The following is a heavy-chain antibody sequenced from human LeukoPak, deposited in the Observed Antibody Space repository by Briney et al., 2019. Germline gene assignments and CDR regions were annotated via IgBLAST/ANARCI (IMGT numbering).Heavy chain of an antibody. J-gene: IGHJ5*02. CDR3: AKGSSGYFADL. V-gene: IGHV3-23*01. CDR2: ISKDGGGT. D-gene: IGHD6-25*01. Sequence: GGSLRLSCAASGFIFNNYVLIWVRQAPGKGLEWVAAISKDGGGTQYADFVKGRFTLSRDNSKNTLFVPMSSLRAEDTALYFCAKGSSGYFADLWGQGTLVTVSS. CDR1: GFIFNNYV.